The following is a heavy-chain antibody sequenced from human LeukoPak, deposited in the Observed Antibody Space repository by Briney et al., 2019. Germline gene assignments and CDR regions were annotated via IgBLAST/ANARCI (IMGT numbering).Heavy chain of an antibody. CDR3: ARGRDCSSTSCYWYYYGMDV. Sequence: SETLSLTCAVYGGSFSGYYWSWIRQPPGKGLEWIGEINHSGSTNYNPSLKSRVTISVDTSKNQFSLKLSSVTAADTAVYYCARGRDCSSTSCYWYYYGMDVWGQGTTATVSS. CDR1: GGSFSGYY. J-gene: IGHJ6*02. CDR2: INHSGST. V-gene: IGHV4-34*01. D-gene: IGHD2-2*01.